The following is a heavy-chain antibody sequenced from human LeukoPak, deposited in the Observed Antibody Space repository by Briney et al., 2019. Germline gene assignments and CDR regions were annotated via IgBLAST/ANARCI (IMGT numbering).Heavy chain of an antibody. CDR1: GSSINTPYY. Sequence: PSETLSLTCTVSGSSINTPYYWAWIRQPPGKGLEWIGTIYYSGSTYYNPSLTSRVTISVDTSKNQFSLKLSSVTAADTAVYYCARHKDYYYSYMDVWGKGTTVTISS. V-gene: IGHV4-38-2*02. CDR2: IYYSGST. CDR3: ARHKDYYYSYMDV. J-gene: IGHJ6*03.